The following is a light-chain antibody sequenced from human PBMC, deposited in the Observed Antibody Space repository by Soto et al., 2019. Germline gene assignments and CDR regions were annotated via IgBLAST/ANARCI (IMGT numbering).Light chain of an antibody. CDR3: QQYNSSGT. CDR2: DAS. J-gene: IGKJ1*01. Sequence: DIQMTQSPSTLSASVGDRVTITCRASQSISSWLAWYQQKPGKAPKLLIYDASSLESGVPSRFSGSGSGTEITLTISSLQPDDFATYYCQQYNSSGTFGQGTKVEIK. V-gene: IGKV1-5*01. CDR1: QSISSW.